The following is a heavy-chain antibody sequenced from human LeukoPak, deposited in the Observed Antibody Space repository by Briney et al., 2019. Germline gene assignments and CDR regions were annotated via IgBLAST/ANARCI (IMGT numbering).Heavy chain of an antibody. J-gene: IGHJ4*02. D-gene: IGHD6-19*01. V-gene: IGHV3-23*01. CDR3: AKHSGTRGWYNDY. CDR1: GFTFSSYA. Sequence: GGSLRLSCAASGFTFSSYAMTWVRQAPGRGLEWVSGISDSGGGSYYADPVKGRFTISRENSKNTLYLQMNSLRADDTAVYYCAKHSGTRGWYNDYWGQGTLVTVSS. CDR2: ISDSGGGS.